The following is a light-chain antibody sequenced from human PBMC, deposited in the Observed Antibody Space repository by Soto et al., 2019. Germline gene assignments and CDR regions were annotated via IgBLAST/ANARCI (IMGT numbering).Light chain of an antibody. Sequence: IHMTQSPSSLSVSVGDRVTITCRTSQNINAWLAWYQQKPGKAPKLLIYAASSLQSGVPSRFSGSGSGTDFTLTISSLQPEDFATYYCLQDYNYPWTFGQGTKVDIK. CDR3: LQDYNYPWT. V-gene: IGKV1-6*01. CDR2: AAS. CDR1: QNINAW. J-gene: IGKJ1*01.